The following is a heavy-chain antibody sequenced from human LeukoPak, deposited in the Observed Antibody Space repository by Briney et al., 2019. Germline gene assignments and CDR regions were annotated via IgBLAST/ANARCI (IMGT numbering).Heavy chain of an antibody. D-gene: IGHD5-24*01. CDR2: IKEDGTET. Sequence: GGPLRLSCAASGFMFSSNWMSWVRLAPGKGLEWVANIKEDGTETYYVDSVKGRFTISRDNAKNSLYLQMNSLRVEDTAVYYCAKEGRSLQTYWGQGTLVTVSS. CDR3: AKEGRSLQTY. CDR1: GFMFSSNW. V-gene: IGHV3-7*03. J-gene: IGHJ4*02.